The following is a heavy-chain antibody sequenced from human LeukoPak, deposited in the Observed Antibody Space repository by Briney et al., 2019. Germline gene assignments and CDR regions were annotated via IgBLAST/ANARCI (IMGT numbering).Heavy chain of an antibody. V-gene: IGHV4-38-2*02. CDR2: IYHSGST. CDR1: GYSISSGYY. J-gene: IGHJ5*02. CDR3: ASRPGYSSGFDP. Sequence: SETLSLTCTVSGYSISSGYYWGWIRQPPGKGLEWIGSIYHSGSTYYNPSLKSRVTISVDTSKNQFSLKLNSVTAADTAVYYCASRPGYSSGFDPWGQGTLVTVSS. D-gene: IGHD6-19*01.